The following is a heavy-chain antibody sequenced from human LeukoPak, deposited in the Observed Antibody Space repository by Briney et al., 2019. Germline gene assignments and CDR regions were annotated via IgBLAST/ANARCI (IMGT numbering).Heavy chain of an antibody. Sequence: GSLRLSCVASGYTFSSFSINWVRQAPGKGLEWVSSISAKNNYIYYADSVRGRFSISRDYARDSLFLQMNSLRAEDTAVYYCVRLRRNSDTSGYYYYYDFWGQGTLVTV. J-gene: IGHJ4*02. D-gene: IGHD3-22*01. CDR3: VRLRRNSDTSGYYYYYDF. CDR2: ISAKNNYI. V-gene: IGHV3-21*01. CDR1: GYTFSSFS.